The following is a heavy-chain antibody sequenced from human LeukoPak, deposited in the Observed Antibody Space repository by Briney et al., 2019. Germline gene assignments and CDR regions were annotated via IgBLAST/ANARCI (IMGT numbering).Heavy chain of an antibody. D-gene: IGHD2-21*01. V-gene: IGHV4-34*01. CDR3: ARGRHSIDY. CDR1: GGSFSGYY. CDR2: INHSGST. Sequence: SETLSLTCAVYGGSFSGYYWSWIRQPPGKGLEWIGEINHSGSTNYNPSLKSRVTISVDTSKNQFSLKLSSVTAADTAVYYCARGRHSIDYWGQGTLVTVSS. J-gene: IGHJ4*02.